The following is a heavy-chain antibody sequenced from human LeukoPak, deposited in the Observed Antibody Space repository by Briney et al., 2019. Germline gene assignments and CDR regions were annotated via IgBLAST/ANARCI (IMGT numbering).Heavy chain of an antibody. J-gene: IGHJ5*02. CDR3: VRGKTTVTTWFDP. CDR1: GFTFSTYS. Sequence: GGSLRLSCAASGFTFSTYSMNWVRQAPGKGLEWVSSISSTSSYIYYADSVKGRFTISRDNAKNSLYLQMNSLRAEDTAVYYCVRGKTTVTTWFDPWGQGTLVTVSS. D-gene: IGHD4-17*01. V-gene: IGHV3-21*01. CDR2: ISSTSSYI.